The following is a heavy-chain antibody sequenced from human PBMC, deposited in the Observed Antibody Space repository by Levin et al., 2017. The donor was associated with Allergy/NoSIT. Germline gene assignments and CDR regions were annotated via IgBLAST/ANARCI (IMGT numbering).Heavy chain of an antibody. J-gene: IGHJ3*02. D-gene: IGHD3-3*01. V-gene: IGHV3-23*01. CDR1: GFTFNNYG. CDR3: AKVLWSELSGGPLGAFDI. CDR2: ITGSAGST. Sequence: PGGSLRLSCETSGFTFNNYGMNWVRQAPGKGLEWVSGITGSAGSTFYAASVKGRFTISRDLSKNTLFLQMNSLRAEDTALYYCAKVLWSELSGGPLGAFDIRGRGTMVTVSS.